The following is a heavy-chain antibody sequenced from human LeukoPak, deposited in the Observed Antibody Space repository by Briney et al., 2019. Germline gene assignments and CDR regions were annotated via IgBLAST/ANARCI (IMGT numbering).Heavy chain of an antibody. CDR3: ARAYGSGSYGTGYYYYMDV. CDR2: IYYSGST. V-gene: IGHV4-61*01. CDR1: GYSISSGYY. D-gene: IGHD3-10*01. Sequence: PSETLSLTCTVSGYSISSGYYWSWIRQPPGKGLEWIGYIYYSGSTNYNPSLKSRVTISVDTSKNQFSLKLSSVTAADTAVYYCARAYGSGSYGTGYYYYMDVWGKGTTVTISS. J-gene: IGHJ6*03.